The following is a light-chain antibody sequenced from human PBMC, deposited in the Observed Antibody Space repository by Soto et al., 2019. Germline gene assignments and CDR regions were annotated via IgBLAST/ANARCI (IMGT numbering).Light chain of an antibody. V-gene: IGLV2-23*02. CDR3: CSYAGTPYV. Sequence: QSALTQPASVSGSPGQSITISCTGTSSDVGSYNLVSWYQQHPGKAPKLTIYEVSKRPSGVSNRFSGSKSGNTASLTISGLQAEDEADYYCCSYAGTPYVFGTGTKVTVL. CDR2: EVS. J-gene: IGLJ1*01. CDR1: SSDVGSYNL.